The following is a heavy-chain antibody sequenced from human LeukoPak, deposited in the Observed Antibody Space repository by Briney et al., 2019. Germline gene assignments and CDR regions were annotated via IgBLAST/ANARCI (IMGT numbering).Heavy chain of an antibody. CDR1: GGSISSGGYY. V-gene: IGHV4-31*03. D-gene: IGHD3-16*01. J-gene: IGHJ3*02. Sequence: SETLSLTCTVSGGSISSGGYYWSWIRQHTGKGLEWIGYIYYSGSTYYNPSLKSRVTISVDTSKNQFSLKLSSVTAADTAVYYCASEPGSRGGFDIWGQGTMVTVSS. CDR3: ASEPGSRGGFDI. CDR2: IYYSGST.